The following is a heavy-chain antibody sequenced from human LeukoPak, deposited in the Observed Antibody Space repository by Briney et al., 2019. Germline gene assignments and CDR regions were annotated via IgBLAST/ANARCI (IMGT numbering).Heavy chain of an antibody. CDR2: ISSSGSTI. CDR3: ARAFYDILTGYNWFDP. J-gene: IGHJ5*02. D-gene: IGHD3-9*01. Sequence: GGSLRLTCAASGFTFSSYEMNWVRQAPGKGLEWVSYISSSGSTIYYADSVKGRFTISRDNAKNSLYLQMNSLRAEDTAVYYCARAFYDILTGYNWFDPWGQGTLVTVSS. CDR1: GFTFSSYE. V-gene: IGHV3-48*03.